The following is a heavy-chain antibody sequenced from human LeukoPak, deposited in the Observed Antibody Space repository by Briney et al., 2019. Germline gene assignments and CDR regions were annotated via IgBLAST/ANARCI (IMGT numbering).Heavy chain of an antibody. Sequence: SETLSLTCTVSGGSISSGGYYWSWIRQPPGKGLEWTAYIYYSGSTNYNPSLKSRVTISVDTSNNQFSLKLSSVTAADTAVYYCARGDMVRGIDYWGQGTLVTVSS. J-gene: IGHJ4*02. D-gene: IGHD3-10*01. CDR1: GGSISSGGYY. V-gene: IGHV4-61*08. CDR3: ARGDMVRGIDY. CDR2: IYYSGST.